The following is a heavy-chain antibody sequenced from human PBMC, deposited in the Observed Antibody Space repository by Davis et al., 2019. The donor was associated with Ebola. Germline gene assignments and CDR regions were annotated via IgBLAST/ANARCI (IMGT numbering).Heavy chain of an antibody. V-gene: IGHV3-73*01. CDR3: AKARSSWSPFDY. J-gene: IGHJ4*02. Sequence: GESLKISCAASGFTFSGSAMHWVRQASGKGLEWVGRIRSKANSYATAYAASVKGRFTISRDDSRNTAYLQMNSLRADNTALYYCAKARSSWSPFDYWGQGTLVTVSS. CDR1: GFTFSGSA. D-gene: IGHD6-6*01. CDR2: IRSKANSYAT.